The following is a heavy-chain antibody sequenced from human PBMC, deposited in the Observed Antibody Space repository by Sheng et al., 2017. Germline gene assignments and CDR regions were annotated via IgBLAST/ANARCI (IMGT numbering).Heavy chain of an antibody. CDR3: ARGDMVAVVAARESLYYAMDV. J-gene: IGHJ6*02. V-gene: IGHV1-69*01. Sequence: QVQLVQSGAEVKKPGSSVKVSCKTSGGTFGTYAISWVRQAPGQGLEWMGGIIPIFATADYGQKFQGRVTITADESTSTAYMELSSLRSDDTAVYYCARGDMVAVVAARESLYYAMDVWGQGTTVTVSS. CDR2: IIPIFATA. CDR1: GGTFGTYA. D-gene: IGHD2-15*01.